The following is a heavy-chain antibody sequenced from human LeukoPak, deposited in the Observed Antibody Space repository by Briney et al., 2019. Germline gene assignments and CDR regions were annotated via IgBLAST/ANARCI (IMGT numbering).Heavy chain of an antibody. J-gene: IGHJ4*02. D-gene: IGHD3-10*01. Sequence: PSETLSLTCTVPGGSISSGSYYWSWIRQPAGKGLEWIGRIYTSGSTNYNPSLKSRVTISVDTSKNQFSLKLSSVTAADTAVYYCARGRAFGESYYFDYWGQGTLVTVSS. CDR3: ARGRAFGESYYFDY. CDR1: GGSISSGSYY. V-gene: IGHV4-61*02. CDR2: IYTSGST.